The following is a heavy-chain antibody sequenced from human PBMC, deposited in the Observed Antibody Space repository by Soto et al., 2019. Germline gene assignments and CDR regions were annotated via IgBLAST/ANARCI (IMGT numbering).Heavy chain of an antibody. J-gene: IGHJ4*02. Sequence: PSETLSLTCTVSGGSISSGGYYWSWIRQHPRKGLEWIGYIYYSGSTYYNPSLKSRVTISVDTSKNQFSLKLSSVTAADTAVYYCARAGNTAISNAFDYWGQGTLVTVSS. CDR3: ARAGNTAISNAFDY. CDR2: IYYSGST. D-gene: IGHD5-18*01. V-gene: IGHV4-31*03. CDR1: GGSISSGGYY.